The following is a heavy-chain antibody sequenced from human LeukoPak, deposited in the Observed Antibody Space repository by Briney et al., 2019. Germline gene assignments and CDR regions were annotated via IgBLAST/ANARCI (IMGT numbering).Heavy chain of an antibody. J-gene: IGHJ4*02. Sequence: GGSLRLSCAASGFTFSSYAMHWVRQAPGKGLEWVAVISYDGSNKYYTDSVKGRFTISRDNSKNTLYLQMNSLRAEDTAVYYCASPGDGYNSFFSSIDYWGQGTLVTVSS. D-gene: IGHD5-24*01. CDR3: ASPGDGYNSFFSSIDY. CDR1: GFTFSSYA. V-gene: IGHV3-30-3*01. CDR2: ISYDGSNK.